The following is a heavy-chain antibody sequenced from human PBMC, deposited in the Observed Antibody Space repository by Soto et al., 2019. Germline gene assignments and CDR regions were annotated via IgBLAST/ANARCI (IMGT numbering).Heavy chain of an antibody. Sequence: GESLKISCRTSGYKFTSSWIAWVRQMPGKGLEWMGIIFPSDSDTRYSPSFQGQVTISADRSTSTVFLQWASLKASDTAVYFCARKDKSGYFNWFDPSGQATLVTVSS. V-gene: IGHV5-51*01. CDR1: GYKFTSSW. D-gene: IGHD3-22*01. CDR2: IFPSDSDT. CDR3: ARKDKSGYFNWFDP. J-gene: IGHJ5*02.